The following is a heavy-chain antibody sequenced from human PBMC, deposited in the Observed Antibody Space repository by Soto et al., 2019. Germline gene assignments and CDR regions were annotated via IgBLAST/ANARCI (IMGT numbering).Heavy chain of an antibody. V-gene: IGHV3-30*18. Sequence: QVQLVESGGGVVQPGRSLRLSCAASGFTFSSYGMHWVRQAPGKGLEWVAVISYDGSNKYYADSVKGRFTISRDNSENTLYLQMNSLRAEDTAVYYCAKAVAGNFDYWGQGTLVTVSS. J-gene: IGHJ4*02. CDR1: GFTFSSYG. D-gene: IGHD6-19*01. CDR2: ISYDGSNK. CDR3: AKAVAGNFDY.